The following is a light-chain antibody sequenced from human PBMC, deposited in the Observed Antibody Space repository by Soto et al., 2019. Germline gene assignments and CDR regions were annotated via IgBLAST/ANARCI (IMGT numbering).Light chain of an antibody. V-gene: IGLV1-40*01. J-gene: IGLJ1*01. CDR1: SSNIGAGYD. CDR3: QSYDSSLSGYV. CDR2: GDT. Sequence: QSALKQPPSVSGAPGRRVSISCSGSSSNIGAGYDVHWYQQLPETAPKLLIYGDTNRPSGIPDRFSGSKSGTSASLAITGLQAEDEADYYCQSYDSSLSGYVFGTGTKVTVL.